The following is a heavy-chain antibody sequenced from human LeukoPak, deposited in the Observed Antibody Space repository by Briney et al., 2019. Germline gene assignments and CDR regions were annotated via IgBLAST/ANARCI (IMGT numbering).Heavy chain of an antibody. V-gene: IGHV3-7*01. J-gene: IGHJ4*02. CDR1: GFSFSNYW. CDR2: IKQDGSEG. D-gene: IGHD3-10*01. CDR3: ARDXXPSXYXXYIH. Sequence: GGSLRLSCAASGFSFSNYWMSWVRQAPGKGLEWVANIKQDGSEGYYVDSAKGRFTISRDNAKNSLYLQMNSLRAEDTAVYYCARDXXPSXYXXYIHWGXGTLVTVSS.